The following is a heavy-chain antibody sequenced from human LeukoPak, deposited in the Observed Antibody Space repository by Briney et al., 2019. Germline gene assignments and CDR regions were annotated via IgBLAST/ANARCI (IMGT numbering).Heavy chain of an antibody. CDR3: AREGRRWWRNWFDP. Sequence: HPGGSLRLSCAASGFIFSNYAMHWVRQAPGKGLDFVSAISGNGSSTYYANSVKGRFTISRDNSKNTLYLQMGSLRPEDMSVYYCAREGRRWWRNWFDPWGQGTLVTVSS. V-gene: IGHV3-64*01. D-gene: IGHD2-15*01. CDR2: ISGNGSST. J-gene: IGHJ5*02. CDR1: GFIFSNYA.